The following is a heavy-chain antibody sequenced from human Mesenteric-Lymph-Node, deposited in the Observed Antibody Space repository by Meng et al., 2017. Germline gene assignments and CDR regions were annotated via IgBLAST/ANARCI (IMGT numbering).Heavy chain of an antibody. V-gene: IGHV3-21*01. J-gene: IGHJ5*02. CDR2: ISSSSSYI. CDR3: ARDCNGAAAGGGGRFDP. D-gene: IGHD6-13*01. CDR1: GFTFSSYS. Sequence: GESLKISCAASGFTFSSYSMNWVRQAPGKGLEWVSSISSSSSYIYYADSVKGRFTISRDNAKNSLYLQMNSLRAEDTAVYYCARDCNGAAAGGGGRFDPWGQGTLVTVSS.